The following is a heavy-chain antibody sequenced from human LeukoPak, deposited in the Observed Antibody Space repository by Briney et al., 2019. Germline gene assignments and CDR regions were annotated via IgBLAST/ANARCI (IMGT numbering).Heavy chain of an antibody. CDR3: ARANDFVVRRLITYFDS. CDR2: IDSTSSTI. Sequence: GKSLRLSCAASGFTFSTYSMNWVRQATGKGLEWISYIDSTSSTIYYADSVRGRFTISRDNAENSLFLQMYSLTDEDTAVYYCARANDFVVRRLITYFDSWGQGTLVTVSS. V-gene: IGHV3-48*02. CDR1: GFTFSTYS. J-gene: IGHJ4*02. D-gene: IGHD3-10*01.